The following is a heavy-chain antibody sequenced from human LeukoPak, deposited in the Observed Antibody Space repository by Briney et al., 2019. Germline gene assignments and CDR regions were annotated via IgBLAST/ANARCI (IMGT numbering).Heavy chain of an antibody. J-gene: IGHJ4*02. CDR1: GFTFSSHG. D-gene: IGHD3-10*01. CDR3: AGRGSGSYFDY. CDR2: ISGSGGST. V-gene: IGHV3-23*01. Sequence: PGGSLRLSCAASGFTFSSHGMNWVRQAPGKGLEWVSAISGSGGSTYYADSVKGRFTISRDNSKNTLYLQMNSLRAEDTAVYYCAGRGSGSYFDYWGQGTLVTVSS.